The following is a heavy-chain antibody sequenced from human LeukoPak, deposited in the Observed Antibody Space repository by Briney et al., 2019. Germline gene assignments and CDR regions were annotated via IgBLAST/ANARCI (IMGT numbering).Heavy chain of an antibody. Sequence: ASLKVSCKASGGIFSSYAISWVRQAPGQGLEWMGGIIPIFGTANYAQKFQGRVTITADESTRTAYMELSSLRSEDTAVYYCAREWDYDSSGFYYYYWGQGTLVTVSS. CDR1: GGIFSSYA. V-gene: IGHV1-69*01. D-gene: IGHD3-22*01. CDR2: IIPIFGTA. CDR3: AREWDYDSSGFYYYY. J-gene: IGHJ4*02.